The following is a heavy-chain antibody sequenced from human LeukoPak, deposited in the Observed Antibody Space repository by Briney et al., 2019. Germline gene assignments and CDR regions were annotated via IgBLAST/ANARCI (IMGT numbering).Heavy chain of an antibody. D-gene: IGHD3-22*01. CDR3: ADLGVVARGD. CDR1: GYTFTSYD. V-gene: IGHV1-46*01. J-gene: IGHJ4*02. Sequence: ASVKVSCKASGYTFTSYDINWVRQAPGQGLEWMGIINPSGGSTSYAQKFQGRVTMTRDTSTSTVYMELSSLRSEDTAVYYCADLGVVARGDWGQGTLVTVSS. CDR2: INPSGGST.